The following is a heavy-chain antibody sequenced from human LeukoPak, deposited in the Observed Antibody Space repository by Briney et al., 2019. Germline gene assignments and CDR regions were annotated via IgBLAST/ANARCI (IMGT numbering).Heavy chain of an antibody. CDR2: IYYTGSS. CDR1: GGSIRSSDDY. CDR3: TRAASSGPLFTYHMDV. V-gene: IGHV4-39*07. D-gene: IGHD3-22*01. J-gene: IGHJ6*03. Sequence: PSETLSLTCSVSGGSIRSSDDYWGFVRQTPGKGLGWMGSIYYTGSSHYNPSLKSRATISVDTSKNQFSLKLTSVTAADTAAYYCTRAASSGPLFTYHMDVWGKGTTVTVSS.